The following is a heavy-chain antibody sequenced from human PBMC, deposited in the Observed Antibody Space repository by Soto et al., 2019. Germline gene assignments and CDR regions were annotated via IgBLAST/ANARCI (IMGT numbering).Heavy chain of an antibody. CDR3: ARLNGYCVSTGCHGYYGMDV. CDR2: INKSGST. J-gene: IGHJ6*02. V-gene: IGHV4-39*01. Sequence: PSETLSLTCTVSGGSISSRGYYWGWIRQPPGKGQEWIGTINKSGSTYYNTSLKSQVNISVNTSKNQFSLKLSFVTAADTAFYYCARLNGYCVSTGCHGYYGMDVWGQGTTVS. CDR1: GGSISSRGYY. D-gene: IGHD2-2*03.